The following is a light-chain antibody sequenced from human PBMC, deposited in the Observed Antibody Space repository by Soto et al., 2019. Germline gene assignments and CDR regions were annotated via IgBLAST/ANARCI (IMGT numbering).Light chain of an antibody. Sequence: AIRMTQSPSSISASTGDRVTITCRASQGISSFFAWYQQKPGKAPKLLIYAAATLQRGAPSRFSASGSGTAFTLTISSLQSEDFATYFCQQYLSYPYTFGQGTKLEI. J-gene: IGKJ2*01. CDR1: QGISSF. CDR2: AAA. V-gene: IGKV1-8*01. CDR3: QQYLSYPYT.